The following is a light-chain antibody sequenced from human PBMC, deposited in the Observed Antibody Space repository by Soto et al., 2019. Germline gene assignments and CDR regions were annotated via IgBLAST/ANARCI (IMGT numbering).Light chain of an antibody. Sequence: SVLTPEPAVSSAPGQKVTISCSGSSSNIGGNSVSWYQQLPGTAPKLLIYDDNKRHSGIPDRFSGSKSGTSATLGITGFQTGDEADYYCGSWDSSLSAYVFGTGTKVTVL. CDR3: GSWDSSLSAYV. V-gene: IGLV1-51*01. CDR1: SSNIGGNS. CDR2: DDN. J-gene: IGLJ1*01.